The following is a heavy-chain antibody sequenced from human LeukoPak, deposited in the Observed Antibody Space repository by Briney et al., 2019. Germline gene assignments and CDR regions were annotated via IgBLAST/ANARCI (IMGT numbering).Heavy chain of an antibody. CDR3: AREFAMVTFGVDY. CDR2: IYYSGST. D-gene: IGHD5-18*01. J-gene: IGHJ4*02. Sequence: PSETLSLTCTVSGGSISSSSYYWGWIRQPPGTGLEWIGSIYYSGSTYYNPSLKSRVTISVDTSKNQFSLKLSSVTAADTAVYYCAREFAMVTFGVDYWGQGTLVTVSS. CDR1: GGSISSSSYY. V-gene: IGHV4-39*02.